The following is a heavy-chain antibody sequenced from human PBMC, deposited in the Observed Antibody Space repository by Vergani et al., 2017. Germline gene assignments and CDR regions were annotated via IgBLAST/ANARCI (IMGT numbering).Heavy chain of an antibody. CDR3: ARDRWSSSWYYFDY. Sequence: QVQLQESGPGLVKPSQTLSLTCTVSGGSISSGGYYWSWIRQHPGKGLEWIGYIYYSGSTYYNPSRKSRVTISVDTSKNQFSLKLSSVTAADTAVYYCARDRWSSSWYYFDYWGQGTLVTVSS. V-gene: IGHV4-31*03. CDR2: IYYSGST. J-gene: IGHJ4*02. CDR1: GGSISSGGYY. D-gene: IGHD6-13*01.